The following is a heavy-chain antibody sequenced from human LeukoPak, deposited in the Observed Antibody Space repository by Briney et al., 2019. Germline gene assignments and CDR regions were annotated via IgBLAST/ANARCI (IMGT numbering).Heavy chain of an antibody. CDR3: AKVSSIAARSPFDY. CDR2: INSDGSST. D-gene: IGHD6-6*01. V-gene: IGHV3-74*01. J-gene: IGHJ4*02. Sequence: AGGSLRLSCAASGFTFSSYWMHWVRQVPGKGLVWVSRINSDGSSTSYADSVKGRFTISRDNAKNSLYLQMNSLRAEDTAVYYCAKVSSIAARSPFDYWGQGTLVTVSS. CDR1: GFTFSSYW.